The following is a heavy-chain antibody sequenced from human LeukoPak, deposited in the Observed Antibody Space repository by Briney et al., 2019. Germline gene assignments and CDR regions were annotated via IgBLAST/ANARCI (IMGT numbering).Heavy chain of an antibody. J-gene: IGHJ4*02. Sequence: SETLSPTCTVSGGSISSYYWSWIRQPPGKGLEWIGYIYYSGSTNYNPSLKSRVTISVDTSKNQFSLKLSSVTAADTAVYYCARDGAYGSGSYYPFDYWGQGTLVTVSS. D-gene: IGHD3-10*01. CDR2: IYYSGST. CDR3: ARDGAYGSGSYYPFDY. V-gene: IGHV4-59*01. CDR1: GGSISSYY.